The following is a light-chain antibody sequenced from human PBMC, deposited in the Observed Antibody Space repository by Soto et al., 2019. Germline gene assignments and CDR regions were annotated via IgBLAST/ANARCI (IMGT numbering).Light chain of an antibody. CDR2: AAS. Sequence: DIHMTRSPSSLSASVGYRVTITCRASQSISSYLNWYHQKPGKAPKLLIFAASSLQSGVPSRFSGSRSGPDFTLTISSLQPEDFATYYCQQSYSSPPTFGQGTKWIS. CDR3: QQSYSSPPT. V-gene: IGKV1-39*01. J-gene: IGKJ1*01. CDR1: QSISSY.